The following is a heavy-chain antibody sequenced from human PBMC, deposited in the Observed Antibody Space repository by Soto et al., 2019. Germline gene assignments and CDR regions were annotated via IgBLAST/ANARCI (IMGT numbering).Heavy chain of an antibody. J-gene: IGHJ5*02. CDR3: ARSYSGTDGCFDP. CDR1: GFTISGHW. CDR2: INSEGSST. D-gene: IGHD1-26*01. Sequence: EVQLVESGGGLVQPGGSLRLSCAASGFTISGHWMHWVRQVPGKGLVWVSRINSEGSSTSYAGSVKGRFIISRDNAKNTLFLQMNSLRAEDTAVYYCARSYSGTDGCFDPWGQGTLVTVSS. V-gene: IGHV3-74*01.